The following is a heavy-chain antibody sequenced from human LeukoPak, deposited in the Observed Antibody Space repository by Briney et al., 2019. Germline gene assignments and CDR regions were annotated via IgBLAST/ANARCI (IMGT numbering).Heavy chain of an antibody. CDR1: GYTFTSCD. V-gene: IGHV1-8*01. D-gene: IGHD3-10*01. J-gene: IGHJ6*02. CDR3: ARTMVRGVISAYDYGMDV. CDR2: MNPNSGNT. Sequence: GASVKVSCKASGYTFTSCDINWVRQATGQGLEWMGWMNPNSGNTGYAQKFQGRVTMTRNTSISTAYMELSSLRSEDTAVYYCARTMVRGVISAYDYGMDVWGQGTTVTVSS.